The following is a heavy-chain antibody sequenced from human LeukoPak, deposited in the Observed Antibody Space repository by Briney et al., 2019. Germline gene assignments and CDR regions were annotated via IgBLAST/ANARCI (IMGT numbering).Heavy chain of an antibody. V-gene: IGHV4-34*01. CDR2: INHSGST. CDR3: ARVPRLGYCSGGSCRKFSWFDP. Sequence: PSETLSLTCAVYGGSFSGYYWSWIRQPPGKGLEWMGEINHSGSTNYNPSLKSRVTISVDTSKNQFSLKLSSVTAADTAVYYCARVPRLGYCSGGSCRKFSWFDPWGQGTLVTVSS. D-gene: IGHD2-15*01. J-gene: IGHJ5*02. CDR1: GGSFSGYY.